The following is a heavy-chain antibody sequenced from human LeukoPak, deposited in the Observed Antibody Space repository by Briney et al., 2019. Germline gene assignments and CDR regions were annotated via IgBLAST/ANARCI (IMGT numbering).Heavy chain of an antibody. J-gene: IGHJ4*02. CDR3: ARGYTSRESFDY. CDR2: ISAYNGNT. CDR1: GYTFTSYG. Sequence: ASVEVSGKASGYTFTSYGSSWVRQAPGQGRECTGGISAYNGNTNDAQKLTGRVTMTTDTSTSTAYMELRSLRSDDTAVYYCARGYTSRESFDYWGQGTLVTVSS. D-gene: IGHD6-13*01. V-gene: IGHV1-18*01.